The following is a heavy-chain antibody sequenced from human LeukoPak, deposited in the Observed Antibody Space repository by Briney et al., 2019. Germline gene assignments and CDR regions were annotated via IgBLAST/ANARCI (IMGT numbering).Heavy chain of an antibody. Sequence: PSETLSLTCTVSGGSISSYYWSWIRQPPGKGLEWIGYIYTSGSTNYNPSLKSRVTISVDTSKNQFSLKLSSVTAAGTAVYYCARLGYCSSTSCNGVWFDPWGQGTLVTVSS. D-gene: IGHD2-2*01. V-gene: IGHV4-4*09. CDR3: ARLGYCSSTSCNGVWFDP. CDR1: GGSISSYY. J-gene: IGHJ5*02. CDR2: IYTSGST.